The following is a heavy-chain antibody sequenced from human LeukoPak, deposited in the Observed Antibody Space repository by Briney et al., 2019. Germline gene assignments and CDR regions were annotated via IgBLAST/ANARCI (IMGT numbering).Heavy chain of an antibody. Sequence: PGGSLRLSCAASGFTFSSYAMHWVRQAPGKGLEWVAVISYDGSNKYYADSVKGRFTISRDNSKSTLYLQMNSLRAEDTAVYYCARTSRGYSYGYVDYWGQGTLVTVSS. CDR2: ISYDGSNK. D-gene: IGHD5-18*01. CDR3: ARTSRGYSYGYVDY. V-gene: IGHV3-30*04. CDR1: GFTFSSYA. J-gene: IGHJ4*02.